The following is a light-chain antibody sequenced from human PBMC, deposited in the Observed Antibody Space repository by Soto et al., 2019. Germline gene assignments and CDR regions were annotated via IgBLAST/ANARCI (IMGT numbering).Light chain of an antibody. Sequence: QSALTQPASVSGSPGQSITISCTGTSSDVGAYYSVSWYQHHPGKAPKLIIYGVTNRPSGVSNRFSGSKSGNTASLTISGLQDEDEADYHCSSYTSGSSHYVFGTGTKLTVL. J-gene: IGLJ1*01. V-gene: IGLV2-14*01. CDR1: SSDVGAYYS. CDR2: GVT. CDR3: SSYTSGSSHYV.